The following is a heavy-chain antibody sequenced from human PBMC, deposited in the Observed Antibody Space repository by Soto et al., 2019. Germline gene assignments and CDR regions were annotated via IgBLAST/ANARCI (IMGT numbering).Heavy chain of an antibody. V-gene: IGHV1-18*01. CDR3: ARVGAPQVGATPFNWFDP. CDR2: ISAYNGNT. CDR1: GYTFTSYG. D-gene: IGHD1-26*01. J-gene: IGHJ5*02. Sequence: ASVKVSCKASGYTFTSYGISWVRQAPGQGLEWMGWISAYNGNTNYAQKLQGRVTMTTDTSTSTAYMELRSLRSDDTAVYYCARVGAPQVGATPFNWFDPWGQGTLVTVSS.